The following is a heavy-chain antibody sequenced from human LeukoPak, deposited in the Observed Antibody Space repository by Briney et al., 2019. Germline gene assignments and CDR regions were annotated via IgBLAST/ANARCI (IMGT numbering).Heavy chain of an antibody. J-gene: IGHJ4*02. CDR1: GFSFMNAW. CDR2: IKSSADGGTP. D-gene: IGHD2/OR15-2a*01. CDR3: TTFYHEYSPY. Sequence: GGSLRLSCAASGFSFMNAWMIWVRQAPGKGLEWVGRIKSSADGGTPDYAAPARGRFTISRDDSKNTLYLQMNSLKTEDTAVYYCTTFYHEYSPYWGRGTLVTVSS. V-gene: IGHV3-15*01.